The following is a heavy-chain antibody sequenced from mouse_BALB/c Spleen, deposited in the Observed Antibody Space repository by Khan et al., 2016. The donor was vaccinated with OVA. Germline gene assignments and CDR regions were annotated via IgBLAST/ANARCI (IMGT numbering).Heavy chain of an antibody. J-gene: IGHJ3*01. Sequence: EVQLQESGPSLVKPSQTLSLTCSVTGDSITSGYWNWIRKFPGNKLEYMGYISYSGNSYYNPSLKSRISVTRDTSKTQYYLQLNSVTTEDTTTYYCACELRGFAYWGQGTLVTVSA. CDR3: ACELRGFAY. CDR1: GDSITSGY. V-gene: IGHV3-8*02. CDR2: ISYSGNS. D-gene: IGHD1-1*01.